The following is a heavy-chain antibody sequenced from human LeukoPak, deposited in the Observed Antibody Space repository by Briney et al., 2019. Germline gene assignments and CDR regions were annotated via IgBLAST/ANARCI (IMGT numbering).Heavy chain of an antibody. D-gene: IGHD6-13*01. CDR1: GFSISGSA. V-gene: IGHV3-9*01. CDR2: ISWNSGSI. J-gene: IGHJ4*02. CDR3: AKDIFTGIAAAGAIDY. Sequence: GGSLRLSCAASGFSISGSAMNWVRQAPGKGLEWVSGISWNSGSIGYADSVKGRFTISRDNAKNSLYLQMNSLRAEDTALYYCAKDIFTGIAAAGAIDYWGQGTLVTVSS.